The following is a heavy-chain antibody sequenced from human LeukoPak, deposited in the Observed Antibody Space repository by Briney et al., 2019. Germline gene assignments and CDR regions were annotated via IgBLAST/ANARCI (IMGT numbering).Heavy chain of an antibody. CDR3: ARAGVVNPFDAFDV. CDR2: INPNSGGT. J-gene: IGHJ3*01. Sequence: GASVKVSCKASGYTLTGYYMHWVRQAPGQGLEWMGWINPNSGGTNYAQKFQGRVTITADKSTSTAYMELSSLRSEDTAVYYCARAGVVNPFDAFDVWGQGTMVTVSS. CDR1: GYTLTGYY. D-gene: IGHD3-22*01. V-gene: IGHV1-2*02.